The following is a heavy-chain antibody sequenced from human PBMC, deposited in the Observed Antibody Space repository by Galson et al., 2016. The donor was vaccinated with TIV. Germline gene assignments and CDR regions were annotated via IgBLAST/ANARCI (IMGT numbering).Heavy chain of an antibody. CDR2: IIGMFGTP. CDR1: GGTFSSYA. Sequence: SVKVSCKASGGTFSSYAISWVRQAPGQGLEWMGRIIGMFGTPNYAQKFPGRVTITADELTSTAYMELTSLRSEDTAVYYCARGKERVINYYYYMDVWGKGTTITVS. J-gene: IGHJ6*03. V-gene: IGHV1-69*13. D-gene: IGHD3-3*01. CDR3: ARGKERVINYYYYMDV.